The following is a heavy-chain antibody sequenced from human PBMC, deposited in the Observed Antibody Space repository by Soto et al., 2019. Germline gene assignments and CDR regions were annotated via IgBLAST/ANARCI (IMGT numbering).Heavy chain of an antibody. CDR3: ARIGYGYSFGQGFDY. V-gene: IGHV3-30*11. CDR1: GFSFSVYS. CDR2: ISHDGGKR. Sequence: QVQLVESGGGVVQPGRSLRLSCAASGFSFSVYSMNWVRQAPGKGLEWVAVISHDGGKRYYADSVKGRFTISRDNSKNTLFLQMDSLETEDMAVYYCARIGYGYSFGQGFDYWGQGTPVTASS. D-gene: IGHD5-18*01. J-gene: IGHJ4*02.